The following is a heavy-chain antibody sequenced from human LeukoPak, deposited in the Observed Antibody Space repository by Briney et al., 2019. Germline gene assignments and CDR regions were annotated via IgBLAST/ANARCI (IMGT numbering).Heavy chain of an antibody. V-gene: IGHV4-31*03. CDR1: GGSISSGGYY. CDR3: ARGGYSSSAQDY. CDR2: IYYSGST. J-gene: IGHJ4*02. Sequence: SETLSLTCTVSGGSISSGGYYWSWIRQHPGKGLEWIGYIYYSGSTYYNPSLKSRVTTSVGTSKNQFSLKLSSVTAADTAVYYCARGGYSSSAQDYWGQGTLVTVSS. D-gene: IGHD6-6*01.